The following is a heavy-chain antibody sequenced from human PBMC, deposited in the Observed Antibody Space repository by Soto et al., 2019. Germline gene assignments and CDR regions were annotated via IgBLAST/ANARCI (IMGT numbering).Heavy chain of an antibody. J-gene: IGHJ3*02. CDR2: IYYSGST. V-gene: IGHV4-59*01. D-gene: IGHD3-22*01. CDR3: AREPGYYYDSSGYRRGAFDI. CDR1: EGSISSYC. Sequence: PLSEKWSVVEGSISSYCGSRILQHTGKGLEWIGYIYYSGSTNYNPSLKSRVTISVDTSKNQFSLKLSSVTAADTAVYYCAREPGYYYDSSGYRRGAFDIWGQRTMVTVSS.